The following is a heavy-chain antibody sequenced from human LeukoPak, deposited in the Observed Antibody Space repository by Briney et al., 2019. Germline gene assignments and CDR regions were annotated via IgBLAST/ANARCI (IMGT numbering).Heavy chain of an antibody. CDR1: GGSISSSGSY. CDR2: FYYGGST. Sequence: NPSEILSLTCTVSGGSISSSGSYWGWIRQTPGKGLEWIGSFYYGGSTYYNPSLKSRVTISVDTSKNQFSLKLASVTAADTAVYYCVRQGDDYYDSSVYLFNYWGQGTLVTVSS. CDR3: VRQGDDYYDSSVYLFNY. D-gene: IGHD3-22*01. V-gene: IGHV4-39*01. J-gene: IGHJ4*02.